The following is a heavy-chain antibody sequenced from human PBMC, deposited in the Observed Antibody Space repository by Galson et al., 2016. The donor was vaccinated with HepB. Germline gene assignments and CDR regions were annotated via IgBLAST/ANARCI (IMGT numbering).Heavy chain of an antibody. CDR1: GFTFNTYT. D-gene: IGHD3-3*01. CDR2: ISGDGDTT. CDR3: ARGGARGDFWSGDLHYYYMDV. J-gene: IGHJ6*03. Sequence: SLRLSCAASGFTFNTYTFHWVRQVPGKGLQYVSAISGDGDTTFYVNSVKGRFTVSRDNSKKTLYLQMGSLRPEDMAIYYCARGGARGDFWSGDLHYYYMDVWGKGTTVTVSS. V-gene: IGHV3-64*01.